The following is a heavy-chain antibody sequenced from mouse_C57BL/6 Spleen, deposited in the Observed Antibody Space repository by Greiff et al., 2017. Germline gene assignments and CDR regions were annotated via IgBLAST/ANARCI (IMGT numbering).Heavy chain of an antibody. CDR3: ARDWGYYGSSLYWYFDV. CDR2: ISDGGSYT. D-gene: IGHD1-1*01. V-gene: IGHV5-4*01. J-gene: IGHJ1*03. CDR1: GFTFSSYA. Sequence: EVQLVESGGGLVKPGGSLKLSCAASGFTFSSYAMSWVRQTPEKRLEWVATISDGGSYTYYPDNVKGRFTISRDNAKNNLYLQMSHLKSEDTAMYYCARDWGYYGSSLYWYFDVWGTGTTVTVSS.